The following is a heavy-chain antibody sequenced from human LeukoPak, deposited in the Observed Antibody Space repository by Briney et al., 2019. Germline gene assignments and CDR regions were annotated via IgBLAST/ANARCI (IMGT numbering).Heavy chain of an antibody. Sequence: SETLSLTCTVSGFSVTTSHWHWSWLPQPAGKGLEWIVRVDISRDTKYNPSLTSQVIMSLDASKNQFSLRLTSVTAADTAVYCCARLFGSGSYFDYWGQGTLVTVSS. CDR1: GFSVTTSHWH. CDR2: VDISRDT. V-gene: IGHV4-4*07. D-gene: IGHD3-10*01. J-gene: IGHJ4*02. CDR3: ARLFGSGSYFDY.